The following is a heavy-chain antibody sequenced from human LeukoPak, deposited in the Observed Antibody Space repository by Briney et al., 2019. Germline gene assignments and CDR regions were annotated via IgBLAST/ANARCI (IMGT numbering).Heavy chain of an antibody. V-gene: IGHV3-74*01. CDR1: GFTFSRYW. D-gene: IGHD3-22*01. Sequence: GWALRLSRAASGFTFSRYWMHWVRQAPGKGLVWVSRIKSDGSSNYADSVKGRFTISRDNAKNTVSLQMNSLRAEDTGVYYCARAPAEIGGYYPKYFRHWGQGTMVIVSS. CDR2: IKSDGSS. J-gene: IGHJ1*01. CDR3: ARAPAEIGGYYPKYFRH.